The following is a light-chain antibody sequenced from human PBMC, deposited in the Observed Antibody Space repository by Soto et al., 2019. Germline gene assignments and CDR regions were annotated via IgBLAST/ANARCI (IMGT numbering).Light chain of an antibody. CDR1: QSVSSY. CDR3: QQRSNWPSIT. CDR2: DAS. J-gene: IGKJ5*01. V-gene: IGKV3-11*01. Sequence: EIVLTMSPATLSLSTGERATLSCRASQSVSSYLAWYQQKPGHAPRLLIYDASNRATGIPARFSGSWSGTDFTLTISSLEPEDFAVYYCQQRSNWPSITFGQGTRLEIK.